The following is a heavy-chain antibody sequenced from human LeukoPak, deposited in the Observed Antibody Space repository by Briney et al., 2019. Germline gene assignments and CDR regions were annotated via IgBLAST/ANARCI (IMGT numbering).Heavy chain of an antibody. CDR3: AKEDGLGYCSGGSCYSRAFDY. J-gene: IGHJ4*02. V-gene: IGHV3-21*04. CDR1: GFTFSSYS. Sequence: GGSLRLSCAASGFTFSSYSMNWVRQAPGKGLEWVSSISSSSSYIYYADSVKGRFTISRDNSKNTLYLQMNSLRAEDTAVYYCAKEDGLGYCSGGSCYSRAFDYWGQGTLVTVSS. CDR2: ISSSSSYI. D-gene: IGHD2-15*01.